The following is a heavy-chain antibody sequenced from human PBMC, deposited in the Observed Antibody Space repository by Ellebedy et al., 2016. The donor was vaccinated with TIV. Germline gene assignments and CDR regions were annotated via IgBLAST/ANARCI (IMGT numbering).Heavy chain of an antibody. Sequence: GGSLRLSXAVSGLPFSTFFMSWVRQAPGKGLEWVATISANGNKRDLADSVQGRFTIPRDNFRNTLHLQMNNLRGEDTAVYYCRQGHYADYWGQGTLVTVSS. D-gene: IGHD2-2*01. J-gene: IGHJ4*02. V-gene: IGHV3-23*01. CDR2: ISANGNKR. CDR3: RQGHYADY. CDR1: GLPFSTFF.